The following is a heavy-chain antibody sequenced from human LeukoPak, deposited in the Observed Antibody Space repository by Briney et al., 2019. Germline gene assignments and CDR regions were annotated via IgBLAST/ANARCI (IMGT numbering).Heavy chain of an antibody. V-gene: IGHV4-59*01. D-gene: IGHD6-19*01. CDR1: GGSIISYY. J-gene: IGHJ4*02. CDR3: ARLPRHGWDLTYYFDY. Sequence: SETLSLTCTVSGGSIISYYWSWIRQPPGKGLEWIGYIYYSGSTNYNPSLKSRVTISVDTSKNQFSLKLSSVPAADTAVYYCARLPRHGWDLTYYFDYWGQGTLVTVSS. CDR2: IYYSGST.